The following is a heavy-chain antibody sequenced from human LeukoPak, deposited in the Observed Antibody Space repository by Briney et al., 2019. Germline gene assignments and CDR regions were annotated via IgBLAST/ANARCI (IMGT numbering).Heavy chain of an antibody. V-gene: IGHV4-39*07. CDR1: GDSISGNGCY. J-gene: IGHJ5*02. D-gene: IGHD5-18*01. CDR3: AKGAGGFSYYNWFDP. CDR2: INHSGST. Sequence: SETLSLTCTVSGDSISGNGCYWAWIRQSPGKGLEWIGEINHSGSTNYNPSLKSRVTISADTSKNQFSLKLASVTAADTAIYYCAKGAGGFSYYNWFDPWGQGTLVTVSS.